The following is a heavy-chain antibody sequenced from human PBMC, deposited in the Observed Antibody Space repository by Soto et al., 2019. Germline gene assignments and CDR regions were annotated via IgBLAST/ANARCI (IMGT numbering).Heavy chain of an antibody. J-gene: IGHJ6*02. CDR1: GGTFSSYA. Sequence: GASVKVSCKASGGTFSSYAISWVRQAPGQGLEWMGWINPNSGGTNYAQKFQGRVTMTRDTSISTAYMELSRLRSDDTAVYYCARRGLFCSGGSCYSNYYYYGMDVWGQGTTVTVSS. V-gene: IGHV1-2*02. D-gene: IGHD2-15*01. CDR2: INPNSGGT. CDR3: ARRGLFCSGGSCYSNYYYYGMDV.